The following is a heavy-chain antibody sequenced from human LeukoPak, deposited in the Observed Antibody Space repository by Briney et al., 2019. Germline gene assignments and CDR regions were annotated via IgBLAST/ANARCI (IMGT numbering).Heavy chain of an antibody. CDR1: GFTVSSNY. Sequence: GGSLRLSCAASGFTVSSNYMSWVRQAPGKGLEWLSVIYSGGSTYCADSVEGRFTISRDNSKNTVFLQMNGLRAEDTAVYYCARGLRYSTGWYYFDYWGQGTQVTVSS. J-gene: IGHJ4*02. CDR3: ARGLRYSTGWYYFDY. D-gene: IGHD6-19*01. CDR2: IYSGGST. V-gene: IGHV3-66*01.